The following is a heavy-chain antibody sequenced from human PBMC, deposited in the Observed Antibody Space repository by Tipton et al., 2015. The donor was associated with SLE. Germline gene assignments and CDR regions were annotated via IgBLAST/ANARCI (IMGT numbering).Heavy chain of an antibody. Sequence: QSGPEVKKPGSSVKVSCKASGGTFSSYAISWVRQAPGQGLEWMGGIIPIFGTANYAQKFQGRVTITADESTSTAYMELSSLRSEDTAVYYCARDWGDWGPSPGDDAFDIWGQGTMVTVSS. D-gene: IGHD7-27*01. CDR1: GGTFSSYA. CDR3: ARDWGDWGPSPGDDAFDI. V-gene: IGHV1-69*01. CDR2: IIPIFGTA. J-gene: IGHJ3*02.